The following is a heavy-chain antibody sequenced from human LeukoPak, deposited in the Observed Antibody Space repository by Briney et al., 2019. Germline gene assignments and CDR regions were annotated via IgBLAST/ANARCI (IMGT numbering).Heavy chain of an antibody. CDR2: ISGSGADT. CDR1: GFAFSSYS. Sequence: PGGSLRLSCAACGFAFSSYSMSWVRQAPGKGLEWVSAISGSGADTYYTDSVKGRFTISRDNSKTTLFLQMNSLRAEDTAIYYCAKGVAADGNNWFDSWGRGTLVTVAS. V-gene: IGHV3-23*01. D-gene: IGHD6-13*01. CDR3: AKGVAADGNNWFDS. J-gene: IGHJ5*01.